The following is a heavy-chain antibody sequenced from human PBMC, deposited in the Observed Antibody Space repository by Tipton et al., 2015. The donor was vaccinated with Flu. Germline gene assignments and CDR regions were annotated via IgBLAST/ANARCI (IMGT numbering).Heavy chain of an antibody. CDR2: ISSSSSYI. CDR3: ARDSLLGSSGYFDY. V-gene: IGHV3-21*01. J-gene: IGHJ4*02. Sequence: SLRLSCAASGFTFSSYSMNWVRQAPGKGLEWVSSISSSSSYIYYADSVKGRFTISRDNAKNSLYLQMNSLRAEDTAVYYCARDSLLGSSGYFDYWGQGTLVTVSS. D-gene: IGHD7-27*01. CDR1: GFTFSSYS.